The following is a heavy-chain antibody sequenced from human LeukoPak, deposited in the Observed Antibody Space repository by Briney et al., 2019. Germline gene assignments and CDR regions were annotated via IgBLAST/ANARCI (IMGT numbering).Heavy chain of an antibody. J-gene: IGHJ4*02. CDR2: IDYSGSI. D-gene: IGHD3-10*01. CDR3: ARRGGSGIRGDYYFDY. V-gene: IGHV4-39*01. Sequence: PSETLSLTCTVSGGSISSSSSYWGWIRQSPGKGLEWIGSIDYSGSIYHSPSLKSRVTISADTYKNQFSLKLSSVIATDTAVYFCARRGGSGIRGDYYFDYWGQGTLVTVSS. CDR1: GGSISSSSSY.